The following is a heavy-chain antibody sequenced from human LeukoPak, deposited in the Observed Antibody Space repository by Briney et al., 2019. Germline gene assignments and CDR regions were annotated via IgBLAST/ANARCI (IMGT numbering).Heavy chain of an antibody. CDR2: INHSGST. V-gene: IGHV4-39*07. CDR3: AREGKKKGYSYGHDAFDI. J-gene: IGHJ3*02. Sequence: PSETLSLTCTVSGVSISSSNFYWAWIRQPPGKGLEWIGEINHSGSTNYNPSLKSRVTISVDTSKNQFSLKLSSVTAADTAVYYCAREGKKKGYSYGHDAFDIWGQGTMVTVSS. D-gene: IGHD5-18*01. CDR1: GVSISSSNFY.